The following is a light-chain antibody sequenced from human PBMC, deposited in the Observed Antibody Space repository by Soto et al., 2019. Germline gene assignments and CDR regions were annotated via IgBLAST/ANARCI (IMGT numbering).Light chain of an antibody. CDR3: QQYNNWPQS. V-gene: IGKV3-15*01. Sequence: ELVMTQSPATLSVSPGERATLSCRASQSVSSNLAWYHQKPGQAPRLLIYGSSTRSTGIPARFSGSGSGTEFTLAISSLQSEDFAVYYCQQYNNWPQSLGHGTKVEIK. CDR2: GSS. CDR1: QSVSSN. J-gene: IGKJ1*01.